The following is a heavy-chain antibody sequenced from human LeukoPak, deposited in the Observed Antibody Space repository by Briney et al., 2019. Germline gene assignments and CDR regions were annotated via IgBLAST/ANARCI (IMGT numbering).Heavy chain of an antibody. J-gene: IGHJ4*02. CDR1: GFSFSDYY. V-gene: IGHV3-11*01. CDR3: ARDRGIVRTWTQYYFDF. Sequence: PGGSLRLSCAASGFSFSDYYMSWIRQPPGKGLEWLSYITNSGNTKYYADSVKGRFTISRDNAGNSLFLPMNSLRPEDTAVYYCARDRGIVRTWTQYYFDFWGQGTLVTVSS. D-gene: IGHD1-26*01. CDR2: ITNSGNTK.